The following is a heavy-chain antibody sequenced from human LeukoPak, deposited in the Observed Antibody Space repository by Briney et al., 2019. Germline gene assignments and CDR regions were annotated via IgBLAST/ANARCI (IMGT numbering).Heavy chain of an antibody. CDR1: GYTFTSYG. Sequence: ASVKVSCKASGYTFTSYGISWVRQAPGQGLEWMGWISAYNGNTNYAQKLQGRVTMTTDTSTSTAYMELRSLRSDDTAVYYCASFGMTTVVTGFDYWGQGTLVTVSS. CDR2: ISAYNGNT. V-gene: IGHV1-18*01. J-gene: IGHJ4*02. CDR3: ASFGMTTVVTGFDY. D-gene: IGHD4-23*01.